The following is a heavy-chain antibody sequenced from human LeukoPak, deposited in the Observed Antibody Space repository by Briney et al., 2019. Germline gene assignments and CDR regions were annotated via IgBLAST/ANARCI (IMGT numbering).Heavy chain of an antibody. D-gene: IGHD3-22*01. CDR3: ARDKYYYDTSGSNPVFDS. CDR2: IFISGIT. Sequence: SETLSLTCTVSGGSISSGSYYWSWIRQPAGKGLEWIGRIFISGITNYNPSLRGRVTISVDTSKNQFSLRLSSVTAADTALYYCARDKYYYDTSGSNPVFDSWGQGTLVTVSS. V-gene: IGHV4-61*02. J-gene: IGHJ4*02. CDR1: GGSISSGSYY.